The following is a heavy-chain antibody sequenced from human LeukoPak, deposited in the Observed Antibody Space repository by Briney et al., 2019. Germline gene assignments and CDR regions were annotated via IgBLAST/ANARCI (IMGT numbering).Heavy chain of an antibody. J-gene: IGHJ6*03. Sequence: GGSLRLSWAASGFTLSSYWMTWVRQAPGKGLEWVADIEEDGSEKYYVDSVMGRFTISRDNAKNSLYLQMNSLRAEDTALYYCARLYCSSTSCHTLHYYYMDVWGKGTTVTVSS. CDR3: ARLYCSSTSCHTLHYYYMDV. V-gene: IGHV3-7*01. D-gene: IGHD2-2*02. CDR2: IEEDGSEK. CDR1: GFTLSSYW.